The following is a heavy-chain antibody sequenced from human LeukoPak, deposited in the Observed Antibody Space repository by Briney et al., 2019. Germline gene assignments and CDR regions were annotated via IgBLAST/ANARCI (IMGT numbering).Heavy chain of an antibody. CDR3: ARGSDILTGYLFRFDY. V-gene: IGHV3-7*04. CDR1: GFTFSSYW. D-gene: IGHD3-9*01. J-gene: IGHJ4*02. Sequence: SGGSLRLSCAASGFTFSSYWMHWVRQAPGKGLEWVANIKKDGSDKYYVDSVKGRFTISRDNAKNSLYLQMNSLRAEDTAVYYCARGSDILTGYLFRFDYWGQGTLVTVSS. CDR2: IKKDGSDK.